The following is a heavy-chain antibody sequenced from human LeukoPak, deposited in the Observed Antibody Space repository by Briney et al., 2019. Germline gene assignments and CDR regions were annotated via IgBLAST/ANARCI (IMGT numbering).Heavy chain of an antibody. J-gene: IGHJ4*02. V-gene: IGHV1-46*01. CDR3: ARTGSHNYDILTGYPH. CDR1: GYTFTSYY. Sequence: ASVRVSCKASGYTFTSYYMHWVRQAPGQGLEWMGIINPSGGSTSYAQKFQGRVTMTRDTSTSTVYMELSSLRSEDTAVYYCARTGSHNYDILTGYPHWGQATMVTVSS. D-gene: IGHD3-9*01. CDR2: INPSGGST.